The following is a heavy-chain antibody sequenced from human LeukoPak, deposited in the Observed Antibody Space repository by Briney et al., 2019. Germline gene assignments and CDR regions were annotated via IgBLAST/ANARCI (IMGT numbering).Heavy chain of an antibody. V-gene: IGHV3-30*02. CDR2: IRYDGSNK. CDR3: AKDAYITNDSSGYSRDYYYYMDV. CDR1: GFTFSSYG. J-gene: IGHJ6*03. D-gene: IGHD3-22*01. Sequence: PGGSLRLSCAASGFTFSSYGMHWVRQAPGKGLEWVAFIRYDGSNKYYADSVKGRFTISRDNSKNTLYLQMNSLRAEDTAVYYCAKDAYITNDSSGYSRDYYYYMDVWGKGTTVTVSS.